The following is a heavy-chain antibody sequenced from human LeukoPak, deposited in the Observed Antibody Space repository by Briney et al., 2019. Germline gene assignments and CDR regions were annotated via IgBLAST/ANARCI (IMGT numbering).Heavy chain of an antibody. V-gene: IGHV4-59*01. CDR3: ARGFRTTVVTPIGY. Sequence: SETLSLTCTVSGGSISSYYWSWIRQPPGKGLEWIGYIYYSGSTNYNPSLKSRVTISVDTSKNQFSLKLSSVTAADTAVYYCARGFRTTVVTPIGYWGQGTLVTVSS. CDR1: GGSISSYY. J-gene: IGHJ4*02. D-gene: IGHD4-23*01. CDR2: IYYSGST.